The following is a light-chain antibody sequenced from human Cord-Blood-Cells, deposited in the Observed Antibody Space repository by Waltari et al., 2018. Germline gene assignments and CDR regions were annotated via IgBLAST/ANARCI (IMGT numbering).Light chain of an antibody. CDR1: SSAVGGYNY. CDR2: DVS. CDR3: CSYAGSYTFDVV. V-gene: IGLV2-11*01. J-gene: IGLJ2*01. Sequence: QSALTQPRSVSGSPGQSVTISCPGTSSAVGGYNYVSWYQQHPGKAPKLMIYDVSNRPSGVPDLFSGSKSGNTASLTISGLQAEDEADYYCCSYAGSYTFDVVFGGGTKLTVL.